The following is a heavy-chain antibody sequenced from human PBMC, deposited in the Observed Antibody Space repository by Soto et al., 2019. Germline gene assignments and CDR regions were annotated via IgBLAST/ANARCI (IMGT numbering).Heavy chain of an antibody. CDR3: AAEVYSGGDCCHFDY. V-gene: IGHV1-58*01. J-gene: IGHJ4*02. CDR2: IIVASSNT. Sequence: SVKVSCKTSGFTFTNSAVQCVRQAPGQRLEWIGWIIVASSNTNYAQKVQERVTITRDMSTNTAYMELSSLRSEDTAVYYCAAEVYSGGDCCHFDYWGQGTLVTVS. CDR1: GFTFTNSA. D-gene: IGHD2-21*02.